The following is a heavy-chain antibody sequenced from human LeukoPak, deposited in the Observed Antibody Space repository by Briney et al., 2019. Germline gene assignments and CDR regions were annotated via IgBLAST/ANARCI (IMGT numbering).Heavy chain of an antibody. CDR3: VVAAYLDY. CDR2: ISYDGSNK. J-gene: IGHJ4*02. V-gene: IGHV3-30*04. CDR1: GFTFSSYA. D-gene: IGHD2-15*01. Sequence: GGSLRLSCAASGFTFSSYAMHWVRQAPGKGLEWVAVISYDGSNKYYADSAKGRFTISRDNSKNTLYLQMNSLRAEDTAVYYVVVAAYLDYWGQGTLVTVSS.